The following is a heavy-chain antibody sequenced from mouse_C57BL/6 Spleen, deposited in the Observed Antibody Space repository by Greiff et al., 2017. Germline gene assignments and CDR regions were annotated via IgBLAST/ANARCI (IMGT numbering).Heavy chain of an antibody. CDR2: INPSSGYT. J-gene: IGHJ1*03. D-gene: IGHD1-2*01. Sequence: VQLQQSGAELARPGASVKMSCKASGYTFTSYTMHWVKQRPGQGLEWIGYINPSSGYTKYNQKFKDKATLTADKSSSTAYMQLSSLTSEDSAVYYCARTSAGYWYFDVWGTGTTVTVSS. CDR1: GYTFTSYT. CDR3: ARTSAGYWYFDV. V-gene: IGHV1-4*01.